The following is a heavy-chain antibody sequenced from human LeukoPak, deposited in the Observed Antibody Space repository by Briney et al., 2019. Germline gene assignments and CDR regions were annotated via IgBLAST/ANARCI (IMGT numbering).Heavy chain of an antibody. CDR1: GFTFSSYS. D-gene: IGHD4-17*01. J-gene: IGHJ3*02. CDR2: ISSSSTTI. V-gene: IGHV3-48*01. CDR3: AKMTTVPHDAFDI. Sequence: GGSLRLSCAASGFTFSSYSMMWVRPAPGKGLEWVSYISSSSTTIHYADSVKGRFTISRDNAKNSVYLQMNSLRAEDTAVYYCAKMTTVPHDAFDIWGQGTMVTVSS.